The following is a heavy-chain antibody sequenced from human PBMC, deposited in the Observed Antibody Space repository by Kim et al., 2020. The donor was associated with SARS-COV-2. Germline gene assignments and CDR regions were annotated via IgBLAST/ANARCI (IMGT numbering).Heavy chain of an antibody. J-gene: IGHJ5*02. CDR1: GGTFSSYA. V-gene: IGHV1-69*04. CDR2: IITVTGIV. D-gene: IGHD6-13*01. CDR3: ARCLSSSWKPLGWFDP. Sequence: SVKVSCKTSGGTFSSYAFSWVRQAPGQGLEWMGRIITVTGIVKYAQKFQGRVTINADKSTSTVYMELSSLRSEDTAVYYCARCLSSSWKPLGWFDPWGQGTLVTVSS.